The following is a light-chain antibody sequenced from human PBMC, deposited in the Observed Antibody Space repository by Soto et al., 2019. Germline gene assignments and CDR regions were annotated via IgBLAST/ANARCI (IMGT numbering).Light chain of an antibody. CDR3: SSYTTTSTLWV. CDR1: SSDVGGYNS. CDR2: EVS. Sequence: QSALTQPASVSGSPGQSITISCTETSSDVGGYNSVSWYQQHPGKAPKLMIFEVSNRPSGVSNCFSGSKSGNTASLTISGLHTEDEADYYCSSYTTTSTLWVFGGGTKLTVL. J-gene: IGLJ3*02. V-gene: IGLV2-14*01.